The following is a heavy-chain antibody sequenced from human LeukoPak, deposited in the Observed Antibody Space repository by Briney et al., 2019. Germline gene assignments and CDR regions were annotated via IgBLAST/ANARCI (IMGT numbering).Heavy chain of an antibody. CDR1: GFTFSAYY. Sequence: GGSLRLSCAASGFTFSAYYIHWVRQAPGKGLVWVSRVSSDGSSTNYADSVKDLYTISRDNAKYTLYLHMGSLRVEDTAVYYCARAPMSGYTYTMGSWGQGTLVTVSS. J-gene: IGHJ5*02. D-gene: IGHD5-18*01. CDR2: VSSDGSST. CDR3: ARAPMSGYTYTMGS. V-gene: IGHV3-74*01.